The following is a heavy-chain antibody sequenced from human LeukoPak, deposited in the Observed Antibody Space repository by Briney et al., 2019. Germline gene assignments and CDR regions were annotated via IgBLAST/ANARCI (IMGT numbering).Heavy chain of an antibody. CDR1: GYTFTGYY. J-gene: IGHJ4*02. CDR2: INPNSGGT. V-gene: IGHV1-2*06. D-gene: IGHD3-3*01. CDR3: ASPSGGLRFFDY. Sequence: ASVKVSCKASGYTFTGYYMHWVRQASGQGLEWMGRINPNSGGTNYAQKFQGRVTMTRDTSISTAYMELSRLRSGDTAVYYCASPSGGLRFFDYWGQGTLVTVSS.